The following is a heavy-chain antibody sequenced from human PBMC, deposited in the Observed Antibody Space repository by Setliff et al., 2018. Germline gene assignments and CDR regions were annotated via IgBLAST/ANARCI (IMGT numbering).Heavy chain of an antibody. D-gene: IGHD6-6*01. CDR3: ARYGIAARPGADY. CDR2: INAGNGNT. Sequence: ASVKVSCKASGYTFTSYAMHWVRQAPGQRLEWMGWINAGNGNTKYSQKFQGRVTITRDTSASTAYMELSSLRSEDTAVYYCARYGIAARPGADYWGQGTLVTVSS. V-gene: IGHV1-3*01. CDR1: GYTFTSYA. J-gene: IGHJ4*02.